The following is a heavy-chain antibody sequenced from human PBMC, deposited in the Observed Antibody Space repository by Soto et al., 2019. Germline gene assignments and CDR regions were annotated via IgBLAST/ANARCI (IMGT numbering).Heavy chain of an antibody. J-gene: IGHJ3*02. CDR2: IKPDGSEK. CDR3: ARGDYYDTSGPFLDAFDI. CDR1: GFTFSNYW. V-gene: IGHV3-7*04. Sequence: GRPLRLSCAASGFTFSNYWMSWVLQAPGKGLEWVANIKPDGSEKWYVDSVKGRFTISRDNAKNSLYLQMISLRAEDTAMYYCARGDYYDTSGPFLDAFDIWGQGTMVTVSS. D-gene: IGHD3-22*01.